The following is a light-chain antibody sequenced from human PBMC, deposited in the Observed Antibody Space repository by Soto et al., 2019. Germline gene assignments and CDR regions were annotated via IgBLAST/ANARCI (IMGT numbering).Light chain of an antibody. CDR3: QQYGTSPWT. J-gene: IGKJ1*01. V-gene: IGKV3-20*01. Sequence: EIVLTQSPGTLSLSPGERATLSCRASKSVSSSFLAWYQQKPGQAPRLLIYGASSRAPGIPDRFSGSGSGTDFTLTISRLEPEDFAVYYCQQYGTSPWTFGQGTKVEIK. CDR1: KSVSSSF. CDR2: GAS.